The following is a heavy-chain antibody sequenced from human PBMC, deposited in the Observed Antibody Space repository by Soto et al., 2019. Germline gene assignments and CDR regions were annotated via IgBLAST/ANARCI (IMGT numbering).Heavy chain of an antibody. CDR1: GGSISSYY. CDR3: ARARQGDYKWFET. CDR2: TYTSGST. J-gene: IGHJ5*02. V-gene: IGHV4-4*07. D-gene: IGHD3-16*01. Sequence: PWETLSLTYTVAGGSISSYYWSWIRQPAGKGLEWIGRTYTSGSTNYNPSLQTRVTMSVDTTKNQFSLKLSSVTAAHTAVYYCARARQGDYKWFETWGQGTAANVS.